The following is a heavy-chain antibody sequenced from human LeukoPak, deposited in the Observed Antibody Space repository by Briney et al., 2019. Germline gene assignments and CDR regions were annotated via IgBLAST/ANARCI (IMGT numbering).Heavy chain of an antibody. CDR3: ARELRHITMLRGVISNFDY. J-gene: IGHJ4*02. Sequence: SETLSLTCTVSGGSISSSSYYWGWIRQPPGKGQEWIGTIYYSGSTYYNPSLKSRVTISVDTSRNQFSLKLSSVTAADTAVYHCARELRHITMLRGVISNFDYWGQGTLVTVSS. V-gene: IGHV4-39*07. D-gene: IGHD3-10*01. CDR1: GGSISSSSYY. CDR2: IYYSGST.